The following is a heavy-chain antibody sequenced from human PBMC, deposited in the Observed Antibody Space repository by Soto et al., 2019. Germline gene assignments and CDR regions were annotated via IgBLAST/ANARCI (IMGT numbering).Heavy chain of an antibody. CDR3: ANSWTTLTTGFDF. CDR1: GFTFSNYN. J-gene: IGHJ4*02. D-gene: IGHD4-17*01. Sequence: PGGSLRLSCAASGFTFSNYNMNWVRQAPGKGLEWVSSISSGSAYIYYADSVKGRFTISRDNAKNSLYLQMNNLRPEDTAMYYCANSWTTLTTGFDFWGQGALVTVSS. CDR2: ISSGSAYI. V-gene: IGHV3-21*01.